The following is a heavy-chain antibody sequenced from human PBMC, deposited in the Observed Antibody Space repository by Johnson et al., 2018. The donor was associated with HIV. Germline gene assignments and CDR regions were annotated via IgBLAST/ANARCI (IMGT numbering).Heavy chain of an antibody. CDR2: VSYETTNK. Sequence: QVQLVESGGGVVQAGRSLRLSCAASGFSFSSYALHWVRQAPGKGLEWVAVVSYETTNKHYADSVKGRFTISRDNAKNSLSLQMNSLRAEDTAVYYCARESRIWAWGQGTMVTVSS. D-gene: IGHD3-16*01. V-gene: IGHV3-30-3*01. CDR3: ARESRIWA. CDR1: GFSFSSYA. J-gene: IGHJ3*01.